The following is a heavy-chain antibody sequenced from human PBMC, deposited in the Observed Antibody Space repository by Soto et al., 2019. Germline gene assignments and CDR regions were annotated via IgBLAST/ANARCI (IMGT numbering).Heavy chain of an antibody. CDR3: ARQTLAATAWFDT. D-gene: IGHD6-25*01. Sequence: SETLSLTCTVSGGSISSSSYYWGWIRQPPGKGLEWIGSIYYSGSTYYNPSLKSRVTISVDTSKNQFSLKLSSVTAADTAVYFCARQTLAATAWFDTWGQGNLVTVSS. V-gene: IGHV4-39*01. J-gene: IGHJ5*02. CDR2: IYYSGST. CDR1: GGSISSSSYY.